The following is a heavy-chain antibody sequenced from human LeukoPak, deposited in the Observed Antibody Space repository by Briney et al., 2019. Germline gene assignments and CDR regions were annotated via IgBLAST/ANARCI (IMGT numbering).Heavy chain of an antibody. CDR2: ISTSSSSI. V-gene: IGHV3-48*01. D-gene: IGHD3-10*01. CDR1: GFTFSDYW. Sequence: GGSLRLSCAASGFTFSDYWMSWVRQAPGKGLEWVSYISTSSSSIYYADSVKGRFTVSRDNAKHSLFLQMNSLRVEDTAVYYCARVGAGFDPWGQGTLVTVSS. J-gene: IGHJ5*02. CDR3: ARVGAGFDP.